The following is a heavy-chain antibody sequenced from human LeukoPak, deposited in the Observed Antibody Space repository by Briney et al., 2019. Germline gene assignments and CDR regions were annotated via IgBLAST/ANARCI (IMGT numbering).Heavy chain of an antibody. CDR2: IYTSAST. CDR3: ARDSPRDYYDSSGYYCYAFDI. Sequence: SETLSLTCTVPGGSISSYYWSWIRQPAGKGLEWIGRIYTSASTNYTPALKRRVTMSVDTSKNQFSLELSSVTAADTAVYYCARDSPRDYYDSSGYYCYAFDIWGQGTMVTVSS. V-gene: IGHV4-4*07. D-gene: IGHD3-22*01. CDR1: GGSISSYY. J-gene: IGHJ3*02.